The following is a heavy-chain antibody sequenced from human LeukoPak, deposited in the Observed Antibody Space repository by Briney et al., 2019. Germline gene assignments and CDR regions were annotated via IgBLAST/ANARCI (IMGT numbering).Heavy chain of an antibody. V-gene: IGHV3-11*01. CDR3: AKYKSVAGHLHIDY. CDR1: GFTFSDYY. J-gene: IGHJ4*02. Sequence: PGASLRLSCAASGFTFSDYYMSWIRQAPGKGLEWVSYISSSGSTIYYADSVKGRFTISRDNAKNSLYLQMNSLRAEDTAVYYCAKYKSVAGHLHIDYWGQGTLVTVSS. D-gene: IGHD6-19*01. CDR2: ISSSGSTI.